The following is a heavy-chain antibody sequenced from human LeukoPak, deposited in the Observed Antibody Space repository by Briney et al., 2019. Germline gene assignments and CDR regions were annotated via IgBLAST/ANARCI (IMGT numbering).Heavy chain of an antibody. J-gene: IGHJ5*02. CDR3: ARDSIAVRPGWFDP. D-gene: IGHD6-6*01. CDR1: GYTFTTYG. Sequence: ASVKVSCKASGYTFTTYGISWVRQAPGQGLEWMGWISAYNGNTNYAQKVQDRVTMTTDTSTSTAYMELRSLTSDDTAVYYCARDSIAVRPGWFDPWGQGTLVTVSS. V-gene: IGHV1-18*01. CDR2: ISAYNGNT.